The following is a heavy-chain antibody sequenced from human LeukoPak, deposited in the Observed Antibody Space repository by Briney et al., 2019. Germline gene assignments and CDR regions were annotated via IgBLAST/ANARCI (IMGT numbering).Heavy chain of an antibody. V-gene: IGHV4-39*01. CDR2: IYYSGST. D-gene: IGHD2-2*01. Sequence: WVRQPPGKGLEWIGSIYYSGSTYYNPSLKSRATISVDTAKNQFSLKLSSVTAADTAVYYCASTNPSDWFGPWGQGTLVTVSS. J-gene: IGHJ5*02. CDR3: ASTNPSDWFGP.